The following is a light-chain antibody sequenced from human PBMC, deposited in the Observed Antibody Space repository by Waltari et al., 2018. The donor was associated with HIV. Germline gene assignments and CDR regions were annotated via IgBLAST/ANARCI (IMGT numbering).Light chain of an antibody. CDR2: INN. J-gene: IGLJ1*01. CDR3: ASWDDSLDGFYV. CDR1: SSHIGTNT. Sequence: QSVLTQPPSVSGTPGQRVTISCSGRSSHIGTNTVNRYQVLPGTAPHLLTYINNLRPSGVPDRFSGSKSGTSASLAISGLQSEDEADYYCASWDDSLDGFYVFGTGTKVTVL. V-gene: IGLV1-44*01.